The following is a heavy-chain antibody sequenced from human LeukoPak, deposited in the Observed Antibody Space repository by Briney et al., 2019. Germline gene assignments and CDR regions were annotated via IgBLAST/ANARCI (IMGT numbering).Heavy chain of an antibody. CDR2: ISGSDSST. J-gene: IGHJ5*02. V-gene: IGHV3-23*01. CDR1: GFTFSSYA. CDR3: AKDPYSSRWPRHNWFDP. D-gene: IGHD6-13*01. Sequence: PGGSLRLSCEASGFTFSSYAMSWVRQAPGKGLEWVSAISGSDSSTYYADSVKGRFTISRDNSKNPMYLQMNSLRAEDTAVYYCAKDPYSSRWPRHNWFDPWGQGTLVTVSS.